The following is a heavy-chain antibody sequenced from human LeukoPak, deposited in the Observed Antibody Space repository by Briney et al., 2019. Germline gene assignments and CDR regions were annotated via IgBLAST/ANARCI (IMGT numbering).Heavy chain of an antibody. CDR3: ATVKVIMITFGGVIVSEYYFDY. V-gene: IGHV1-24*01. CDR1: GYTLTELS. J-gene: IGHJ4*02. Sequence: GASVKVSCKVSGYTLTELSMHWVRQAPGKGVAWMGGFDPEDGEKIYAQKFQGRVTMTEDTSTDTAYMELSRLRSEDTAVYYCATVKVIMITFGGVIVSEYYFDYWGQGTLVTVSS. CDR2: FDPEDGEK. D-gene: IGHD3-16*02.